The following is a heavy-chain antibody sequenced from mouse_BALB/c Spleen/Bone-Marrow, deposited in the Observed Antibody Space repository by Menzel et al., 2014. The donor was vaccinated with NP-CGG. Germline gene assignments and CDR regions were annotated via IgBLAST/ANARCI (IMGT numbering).Heavy chain of an antibody. CDR1: GFTFSSFV. D-gene: IGHD1-1*01. J-gene: IGHJ2*01. V-gene: IGHV5-6-5*01. Sequence: EVQLHESGGGLVQPGGSLKLSCAASGFTFSSFVMSWVRQTPEKRLEWVASISSGGSMYNSDSVKGRFIISRDNARNILYLQMSSLRSEDTAMYYCARDYYGSSHFDYWGQGSTLTVSS. CDR2: ISSGGSM. CDR3: ARDYYGSSHFDY.